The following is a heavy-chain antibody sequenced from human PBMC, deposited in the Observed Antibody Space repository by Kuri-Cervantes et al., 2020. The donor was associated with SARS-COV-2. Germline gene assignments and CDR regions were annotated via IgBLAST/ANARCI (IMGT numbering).Heavy chain of an antibody. CDR2: ISSSSSYI. CDR3: AKARHDYGDYANGRWYFDL. D-gene: IGHD4-17*01. J-gene: IGHJ2*01. Sequence: GESLKFSCAASGFTFSSYSMNWVRQAPGKGLEWVSSISSSSSYIYYADSVKGRFTISRDNAKNSLYLQMNSLRAEATAVYYCAKARHDYGDYANGRWYFDLWGRGTLVTVSS. V-gene: IGHV3-21*04. CDR1: GFTFSSYS.